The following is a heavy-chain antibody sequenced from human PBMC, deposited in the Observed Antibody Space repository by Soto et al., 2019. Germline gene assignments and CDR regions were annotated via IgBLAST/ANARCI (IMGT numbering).Heavy chain of an antibody. Sequence: GGSLRLSCAASGFTFSDYYMSWIRQAPGKGLEWVSYISSSSSYTNYADSVKGLFTISRDNAKNSLYLQMNSLRAEDTAVYYCARVFSGASRSYYFDYWGQGTLVTVSS. J-gene: IGHJ4*02. CDR1: GFTFSDYY. CDR2: ISSSSSYT. V-gene: IGHV3-11*06. D-gene: IGHD2-15*01. CDR3: ARVFSGASRSYYFDY.